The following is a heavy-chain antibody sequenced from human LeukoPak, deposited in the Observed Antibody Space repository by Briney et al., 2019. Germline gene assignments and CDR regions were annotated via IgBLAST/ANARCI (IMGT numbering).Heavy chain of an antibody. D-gene: IGHD1-26*01. Sequence: PSETLSLTCAVYGGSFSGYYWSWIRQPPGKGLEWIGEINHSGSTNYNPSLKSRVTMSVDTSKNQFSLKLSSVTAADTAVYYCARSSGSSPFDYWGQGTLVTVSS. V-gene: IGHV4-34*01. CDR3: ARSSGSSPFDY. CDR1: GGSFSGYY. CDR2: INHSGST. J-gene: IGHJ4*02.